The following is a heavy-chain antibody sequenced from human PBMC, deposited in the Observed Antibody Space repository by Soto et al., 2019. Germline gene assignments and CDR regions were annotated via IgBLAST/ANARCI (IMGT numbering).Heavy chain of an antibody. V-gene: IGHV3-21*01. CDR1: GFNFNTYT. Sequence: GGSLRLSCAASGFNFNTYTMNWVRQAPGKGLEWVSSISSGSSYIYNAASVKGRFTISRDNAKNSVYLQINALRAEDTAVYYCARDFSMVIVAPGYWGQGTLVTVSS. J-gene: IGHJ4*02. CDR2: ISSGSSYI. D-gene: IGHD5-12*01. CDR3: ARDFSMVIVAPGY.